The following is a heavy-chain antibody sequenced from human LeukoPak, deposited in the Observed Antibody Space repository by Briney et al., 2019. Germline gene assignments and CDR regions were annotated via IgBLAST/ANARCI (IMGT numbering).Heavy chain of an antibody. V-gene: IGHV1-2*02. CDR3: ARIPSSGWYLDY. CDR1: GYTFTGYY. Sequence: ASVKVSCKASGYTFTGYYMHWVRQAPGQGLEWMGWINPNSGGTNYAQKFQGRVTMTRDTSTSTVYMELSSLRSEDTAVYYCARIPSSGWYLDYWGQGTLVTVSS. CDR2: INPNSGGT. J-gene: IGHJ4*02. D-gene: IGHD6-19*01.